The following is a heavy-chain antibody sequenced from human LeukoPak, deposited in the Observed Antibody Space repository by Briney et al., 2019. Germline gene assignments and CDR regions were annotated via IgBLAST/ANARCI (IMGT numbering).Heavy chain of an antibody. CDR2: ICHSGST. J-gene: IGHJ4*02. CDR1: GGGLSSSNW. Sequence: SGTLSLTCAVSGGGLSSSNWWSWVRQPPGKGLEWIGEICHSGSTNYNPSLKSRVTISVDKSKNQFSLKLSSVTAADTAVYHCARGVPVAGLDFWGQGTLVTVSS. CDR3: ARGVPVAGLDF. D-gene: IGHD6-19*01. V-gene: IGHV4-4*02.